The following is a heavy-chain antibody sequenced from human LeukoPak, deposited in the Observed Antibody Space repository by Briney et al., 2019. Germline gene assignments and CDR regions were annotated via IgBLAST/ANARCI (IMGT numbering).Heavy chain of an antibody. V-gene: IGHV4-34*01. CDR3: ARGHWAFDY. J-gene: IGHJ4*02. Sequence: PSETLSLTCAVYGGSFSGYYWSWIRQPPGKGLEWIGEINHSGSTNYNPSLKSRVTISVDTSKNQFSLKLSSVTAADTAVYYCARGHWAFDYRGQGTLVTVSS. CDR1: GGSFSGYY. D-gene: IGHD3-16*01. CDR2: INHSGST.